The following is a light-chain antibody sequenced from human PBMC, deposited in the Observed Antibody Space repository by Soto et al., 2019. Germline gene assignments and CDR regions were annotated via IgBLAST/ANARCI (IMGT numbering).Light chain of an antibody. J-gene: IGKJ2*01. V-gene: IGKV3-15*01. CDR1: QSVSSN. CDR2: GAS. Sequence: EIVMTQSPGTLSVSPGERATLSCRASQSVSSNLAWYQQKPGQAPRLLIYGASTRATGFPARFSGSGSGTELTLTISSLQSEDFAVYYCQQYNNLPQTFGQGTKLEIK. CDR3: QQYNNLPQT.